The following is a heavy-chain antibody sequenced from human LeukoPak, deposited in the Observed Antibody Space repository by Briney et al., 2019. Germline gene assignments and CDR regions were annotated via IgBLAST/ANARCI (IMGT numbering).Heavy chain of an antibody. V-gene: IGHV3-66*01. J-gene: IGHJ4*02. CDR2: IYSGGST. CDR3: AASIAAAGTIDY. CDR1: GFTVSSNY. D-gene: IGHD6-13*01. Sequence: GGSLRLSCAASGFTVSSNYMSWVRQAPGKGLEWVSVIYSGGSTYYADSVKGRFTISRDNSKNTLYLQMNGLRAEDTAVYYCAASIAAAGTIDYWGQGTLVTVSS.